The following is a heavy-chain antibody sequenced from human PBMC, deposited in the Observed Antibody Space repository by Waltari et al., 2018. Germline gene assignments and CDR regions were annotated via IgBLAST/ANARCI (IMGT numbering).Heavy chain of an antibody. CDR1: GYGFSTYY. CDR3: ARQYFYGSRGDEYYFDS. Sequence: QVQLVQSGPEVQKPGASVKVSCKTSGYGFSTYYIHWVRQAPGQGLEWRGWVNPNSGGTNYAQKFQGRVTMTRDTSITTVYMELSRLRSDDTAILCCARQYFYGSRGDEYYFDSWGQGTLLTVSS. D-gene: IGHD3-10*01. CDR2: VNPNSGGT. V-gene: IGHV1-2*02. J-gene: IGHJ4*01.